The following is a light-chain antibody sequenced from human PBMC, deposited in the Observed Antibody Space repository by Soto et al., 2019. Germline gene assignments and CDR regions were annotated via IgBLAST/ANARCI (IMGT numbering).Light chain of an antibody. CDR3: CSFAAGNTYV. Sequence: QSVLTQPASVPGSPGQSIALSCTGTSSDVGTYNLVSWYQQHPGKAPKLLISEGGKRPSGVSDRFSGSKSGNTASLTISGLQAEDEPDYYCCSFAAGNTYVFGTGTKVTVL. J-gene: IGLJ1*01. CDR1: SSDVGTYNL. V-gene: IGLV2-23*01. CDR2: EGG.